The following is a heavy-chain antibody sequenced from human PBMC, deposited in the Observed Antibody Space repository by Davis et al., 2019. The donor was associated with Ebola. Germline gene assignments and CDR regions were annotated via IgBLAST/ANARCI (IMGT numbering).Heavy chain of an antibody. D-gene: IGHD2-15*01. CDR3: ARDGDIVVVDGMDV. Sequence: GESLKISCAASGFTFSSYWMSWVRQAPGKGLEYVSYISSGSSTIYYADSVKGRFTISRDNAKNSLYLQMNSLRAEDTAVYYCARDGDIVVVDGMDVWGKGTTVTVSS. CDR1: GFTFSSYW. V-gene: IGHV3-48*04. J-gene: IGHJ6*04. CDR2: ISSGSSTI.